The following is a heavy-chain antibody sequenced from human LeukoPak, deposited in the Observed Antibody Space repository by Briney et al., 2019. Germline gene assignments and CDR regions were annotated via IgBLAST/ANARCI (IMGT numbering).Heavy chain of an antibody. CDR3: AKGHGSGWLREGSDY. Sequence: GGSLRLSCAASGFTFSSYAMSWVRQAPGKGLEWVSTISGSGGSTDYADSVKGRFTISRDNSKNTLYLQMNSLRAEDTAPYYCAKGHGSGWLREGSDYWGQGTLVTVSS. V-gene: IGHV3-23*01. CDR1: GFTFSSYA. D-gene: IGHD6-19*01. J-gene: IGHJ4*02. CDR2: ISGSGGST.